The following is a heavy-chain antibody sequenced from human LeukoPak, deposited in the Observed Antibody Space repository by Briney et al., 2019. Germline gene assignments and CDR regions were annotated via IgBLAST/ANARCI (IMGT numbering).Heavy chain of an antibody. V-gene: IGHV3-23*01. J-gene: IGHJ4*02. CDR1: GFTFSNHW. D-gene: IGHD3-22*01. CDR3: AKGVYYYDSSGYYYTYYFDY. Sequence: GGSLRLSCAASGFTFSNHWMTWIRQAPGKGLEWVSAISGSGGSTYYADSVKGRFTISRDNSKDTLYLQMNSLRAEDTAIYYCAKGVYYYDSSGYYYTYYFDYWGQGTLVTVSS. CDR2: ISGSGGST.